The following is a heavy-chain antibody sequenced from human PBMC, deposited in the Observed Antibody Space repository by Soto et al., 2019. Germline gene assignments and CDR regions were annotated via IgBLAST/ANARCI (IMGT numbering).Heavy chain of an antibody. V-gene: IGHV3-73*02. CDR1: GFSFSASA. CDR2: IRSRSKKYAT. J-gene: IGHJ4*02. Sequence: ELLLLESGGGLVQPGGSLKLSCAAYGFSFSASAMHWVRQASGKGLEWIGRIRSRSKKYATEYAESVRGRFVISRDDSKNMVYLQMDTLKAEDTAVYYCYTRTEYKDGRYTFDYWGQGTLVTVSS. D-gene: IGHD6-19*01. CDR3: YTRTEYKDGRYTFDY.